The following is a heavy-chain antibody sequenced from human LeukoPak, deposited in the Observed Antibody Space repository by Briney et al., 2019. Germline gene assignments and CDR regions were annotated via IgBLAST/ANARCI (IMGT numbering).Heavy chain of an antibody. Sequence: GGSLRLSYAASGFTFSSYAMSWVRQAPGKGLEWVSAISGSGGSTYYADSVKGRFTISRDNSKNTLYLQMNSLRAEDTAVYYCAARPPAIPYGMDVWGQGTTVTVSS. CDR3: AARPPAIPYGMDV. V-gene: IGHV3-23*01. CDR1: GFTFSSYA. CDR2: ISGSGGST. D-gene: IGHD5-18*01. J-gene: IGHJ6*02.